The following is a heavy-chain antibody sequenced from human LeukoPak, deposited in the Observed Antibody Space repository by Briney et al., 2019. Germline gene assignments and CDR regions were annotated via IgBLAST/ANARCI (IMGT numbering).Heavy chain of an antibody. CDR3: AKDPCRASSGLVDY. V-gene: IGHV3-23*01. CDR1: GFTFSNYA. Sequence: GGSLRLSCATSGFTFSNYAVSWVRQAPGKGLEWVSSISGSGGTTYYADSVKGRFTISRDNSKNTLYLQMNSLRAEDTAVCYCAKDPCRASSGLVDYWGQGTLVTVSS. D-gene: IGHD6-6*01. J-gene: IGHJ4*02. CDR2: ISGSGGTT.